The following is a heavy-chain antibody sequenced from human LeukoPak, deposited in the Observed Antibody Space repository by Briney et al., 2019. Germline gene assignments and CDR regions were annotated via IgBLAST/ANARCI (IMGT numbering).Heavy chain of an antibody. CDR1: GGSFSGYY. Sequence: SETLSLTCAVCGGSFSGYYWSWIRQPPGKGLEWIGEINHSGSTNYNPSLKSRVTISVDTSKNQFSLKLSSVTAADTAVFYCAGHRELDYFDYWGQGTLVTVSS. CDR2: INHSGST. D-gene: IGHD1-26*01. CDR3: AGHRELDYFDY. J-gene: IGHJ4*02. V-gene: IGHV4-34*01.